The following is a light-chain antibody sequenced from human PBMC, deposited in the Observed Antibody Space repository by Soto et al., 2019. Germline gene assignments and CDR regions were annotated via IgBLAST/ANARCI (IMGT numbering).Light chain of an antibody. J-gene: IGLJ2*01. CDR3: RSYTTSSTLV. CDR1: SSDVGGYNY. Sequence: QSVLTQPASVSGSPGQSIAISCTGTSSDVGGYNYVSWYQQHPGTAPKLMMYDVSDRPSGVSNRFSGSKSGNTASLTISGLQAEDEADYYCRSYTTSSTLVFGGGTKLTVL. CDR2: DVS. V-gene: IGLV2-14*01.